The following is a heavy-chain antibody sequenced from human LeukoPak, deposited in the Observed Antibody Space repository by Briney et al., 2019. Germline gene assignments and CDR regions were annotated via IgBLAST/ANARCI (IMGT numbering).Heavy chain of an antibody. CDR3: AKAPPPGSYYYGLDV. V-gene: IGHV3-9*01. J-gene: IGHJ6*02. CDR1: GFTFDDYA. CDR2: ISWNSDTI. Sequence: PGRSLRLSCAASGFTFDDYAMHWVRQAPGKGLEWGSGISWNSDTIVYADCVKGCFTISKDNAKNCLFMQLSSLRAEDTALSYCAKAPPPGSYYYGLDVWGQGTTVTVSS.